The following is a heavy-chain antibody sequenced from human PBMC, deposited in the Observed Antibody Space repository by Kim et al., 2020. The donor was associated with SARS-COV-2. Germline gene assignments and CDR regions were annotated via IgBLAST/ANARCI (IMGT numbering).Heavy chain of an antibody. V-gene: IGHV4-39*01. CDR1: GGSISSSSYY. CDR3: ARLSYEKITICGVVPGAFDI. J-gene: IGHJ3*02. Sequence: SETLSLTCTVSGGSISSSSYYWGWIRQPPGKGLEWIGSIYYSGSTYYNPSLKSRVTISVDTSKNQFSLKLSSVTAADTAVYYCARLSYEKITICGVVPGAFDIWGQGRMVTVSS. CDR2: IYYSGST. D-gene: IGHD3-3*01.